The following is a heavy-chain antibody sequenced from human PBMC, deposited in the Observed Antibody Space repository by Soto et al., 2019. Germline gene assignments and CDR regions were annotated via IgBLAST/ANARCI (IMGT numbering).Heavy chain of an antibody. D-gene: IGHD6-13*01. Sequence: GASGKVSCEASGYTFTSYGISWVRQAPGQGLEWMGWISAYNGNTNYAQKLQGRVTMTPDTSTSTAYMELRSLRYDDTDVYYCARVKAFAGMVPTNNWFDPWGQGTLVTVSS. J-gene: IGHJ5*02. CDR2: ISAYNGNT. V-gene: IGHV1-18*04. CDR1: GYTFTSYG. CDR3: ARVKAFAGMVPTNNWFDP.